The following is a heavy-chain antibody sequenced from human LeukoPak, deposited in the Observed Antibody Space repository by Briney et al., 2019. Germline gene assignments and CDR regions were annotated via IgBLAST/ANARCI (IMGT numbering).Heavy chain of an antibody. J-gene: IGHJ4*02. CDR2: ISSSSSYI. D-gene: IGHD4-23*01. V-gene: IGHV3-21*01. CDR3: ARVGYGGNSRGIVDY. CDR1: GFTFSSYS. Sequence: GGSLLLSCAASGFTFSSYSMNWVRQAPGKGLEWVSSISSSSSYIYYADSVKGRFTISRDNAKNSLYLQMNSLRAEDTAVYYCARVGYGGNSRGIVDYWGQGTLVTVSS.